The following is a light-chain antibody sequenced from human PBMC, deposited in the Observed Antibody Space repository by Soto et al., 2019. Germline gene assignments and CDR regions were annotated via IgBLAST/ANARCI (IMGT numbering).Light chain of an antibody. CDR2: DAS. V-gene: IGKV3-11*01. CDR3: QQRSNWLT. CDR1: QTISYY. Sequence: EIVLTQSPATLSLSPGERATLSCRASQTISYYLAWYQQKPGQAPRLLIYDASNRATGIPARFSGSWSGTDFTLTISSLEPEDVAVYYCQQRSNWLTFGGGTKVEIK. J-gene: IGKJ4*01.